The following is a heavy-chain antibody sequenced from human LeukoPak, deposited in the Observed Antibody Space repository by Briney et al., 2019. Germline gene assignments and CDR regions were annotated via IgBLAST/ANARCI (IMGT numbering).Heavy chain of an antibody. CDR1: GGSFSGYY. CDR3: ARTPYFDY. CDR2: IYYSGST. V-gene: IGHV4-59*01. Sequence: SETLSLTCAVYGGSFSGYYWSWIRQPPGKGLEWIGYIYYSGSTNYNPSLKSRVTISVDTSKNQFSLKLSSVTAADTAVYYCARTPYFDYWGQGTLVTVSS. J-gene: IGHJ4*02.